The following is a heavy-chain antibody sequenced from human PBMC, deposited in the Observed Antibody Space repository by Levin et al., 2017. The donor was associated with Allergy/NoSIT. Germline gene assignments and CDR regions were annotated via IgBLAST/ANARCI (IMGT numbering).Heavy chain of an antibody. Sequence: GGSLRLSCAASGFTFDDYAMHWVRQAPGKGLEWVSGISWNSDSIDYADSVKGRFTISRDNAKNSLYLQMNSLRAEDTALYYCAKEGYWGQGTLVTVSS. V-gene: IGHV3-9*01. J-gene: IGHJ4*02. CDR1: GFTFDDYA. CDR3: AKEGY. CDR2: ISWNSDSI.